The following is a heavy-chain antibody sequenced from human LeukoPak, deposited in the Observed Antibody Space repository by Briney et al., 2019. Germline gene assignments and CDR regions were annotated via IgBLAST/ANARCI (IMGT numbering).Heavy chain of an antibody. CDR3: ARDDYYYYYGMDV. CDR1: GYTFTGYY. J-gene: IGHJ6*02. V-gene: IGHV1-2*02. CDR2: INPNSGGT. Sequence: ASVKVSCKAFGYTFTGYYMHWVRQAPGQGLEWMGWINPNSGGTNYAQKFQGRVTMTRDTSISTAYMELSRLRSDDTAVYYCARDDYYYYYGMDVWGQGTTVTVSS.